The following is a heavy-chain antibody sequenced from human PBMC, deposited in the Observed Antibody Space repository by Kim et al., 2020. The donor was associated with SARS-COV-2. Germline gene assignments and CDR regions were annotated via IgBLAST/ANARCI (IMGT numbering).Heavy chain of an antibody. D-gene: IGHD1-1*01. J-gene: IGHJ3*02. CDR3: ARAGVEPYAFDI. V-gene: IGHV4-59*01. Sequence: NYNSSLNSRVTISVDTSKNQFSLRRTSVTAADTALYYCARAGVEPYAFDIWGQGTMVTVSS.